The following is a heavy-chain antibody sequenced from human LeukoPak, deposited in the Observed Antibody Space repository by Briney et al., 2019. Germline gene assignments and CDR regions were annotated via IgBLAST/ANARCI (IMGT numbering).Heavy chain of an antibody. V-gene: IGHV3-30*02. CDR1: GFTFSSYG. J-gene: IGHJ4*02. CDR2: IRYDGSNK. CDR3: AKDVDSSGWYYFDY. D-gene: IGHD6-19*01. Sequence: GGSLRLSCAASGFTFSSYGMHWVRQAPGKGLEWVAFIRYDGSNKYYADSVKGRFTISRHNSKDTLYLQMNSLRAEDTAVYYCAKDVDSSGWYYFDYWGQGTLVTVSS.